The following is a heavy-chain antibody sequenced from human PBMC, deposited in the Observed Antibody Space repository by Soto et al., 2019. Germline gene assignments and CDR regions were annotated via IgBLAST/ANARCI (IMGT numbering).Heavy chain of an antibody. J-gene: IGHJ4*02. CDR1: GGSFSGYY. V-gene: IGHV4-34*01. CDR2: INHSGST. CDR3: ARGWPDIVVVVAARHAPLSDY. Sequence: SETLSLTCAVYGGSFSGYYWGWIRQPPGKGLEWIGEINHSGSTNYNPSLKSRVTISVDTSKNQFSLKLSPVTAADTAVYYCARGWPDIVVVVAARHAPLSDYWGQGTLVTVSS. D-gene: IGHD2-15*01.